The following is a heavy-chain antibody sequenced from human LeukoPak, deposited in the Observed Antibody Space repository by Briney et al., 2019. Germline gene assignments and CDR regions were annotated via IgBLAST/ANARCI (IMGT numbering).Heavy chain of an antibody. Sequence: GGSLRLSCAASEFSVGSNYMTWVRQAPGKGLEWVSLIYSGGSTYYADSVKGRFTISRDNSKNTLYLQMNSLRAGDTAVYYCARDQGGATSYWGQGTLVTVSS. D-gene: IGHD1-26*01. J-gene: IGHJ4*02. CDR1: EFSVGSNY. CDR3: ARDQGGATSY. V-gene: IGHV3-66*01. CDR2: IYSGGST.